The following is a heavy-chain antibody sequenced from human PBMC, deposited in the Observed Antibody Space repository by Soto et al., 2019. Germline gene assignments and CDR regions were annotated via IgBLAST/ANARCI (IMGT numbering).Heavy chain of an antibody. CDR3: PRDAYGMDV. V-gene: IGHV1-69*01. CDR1: GGTFSSYS. J-gene: IGHJ6*02. Sequence: QVHLVQSGAEVKKPGSSVKVSCEASGGTFSSYSINWVRQAPGQGLEWMGGIIPVFGRANYARKFQGRVTITADGSTNKVYMELSSVTSEDTAVYYCPRDAYGMDVWGQGTTVTVSS. CDR2: IIPVFGRA.